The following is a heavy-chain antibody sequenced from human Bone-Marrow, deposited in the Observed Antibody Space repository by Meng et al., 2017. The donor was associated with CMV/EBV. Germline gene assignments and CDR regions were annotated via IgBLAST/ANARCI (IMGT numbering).Heavy chain of an antibody. CDR3: ARDLFVIVVVPAAPFDY. D-gene: IGHD2-2*01. CDR2: ISAYNGNT. V-gene: IGHV1-18*01. J-gene: IGHJ4*02. CDR1: GYTFTSYG. Sequence: VQLVQSGAEVKKPGASVKVSCKASGYTFTSYGISWARQASGQGLEWMGWISAYNGNTNYAQKLQGRVTMTTDTSTSTAYMELRSLRSDDTAVYYCARDLFVIVVVPAAPFDYWGREPWSPSPQ.